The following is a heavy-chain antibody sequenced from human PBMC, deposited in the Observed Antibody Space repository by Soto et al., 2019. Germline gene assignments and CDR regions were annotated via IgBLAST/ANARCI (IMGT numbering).Heavy chain of an antibody. J-gene: IGHJ4*02. Sequence: GGSLRLSCEASGFDISTYGLHWVRQAPGKGLEWLAFIWYDGSNQHYAASVKGRFTISRDNSRNTLYLQMNNLRADDTAVYFCPRAVSSATYYDCIGYWGRGTLVTVSS. CDR2: IWYDGSNQ. CDR3: PRAVSSATYYDCIGY. D-gene: IGHD1-26*01. V-gene: IGHV3-33*01. CDR1: GFDISTYG.